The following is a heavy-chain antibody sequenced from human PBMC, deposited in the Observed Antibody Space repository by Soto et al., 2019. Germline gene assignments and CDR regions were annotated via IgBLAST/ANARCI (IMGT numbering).Heavy chain of an antibody. CDR3: ARDRSPAMVTRWFDP. CDR1: GYTFTSYG. CDR2: ISAYNGNT. J-gene: IGHJ5*02. Sequence: GASVKVSCKASGYTFTSYGISWVRQAPGQGLEWMGWISAYNGNTNYAQKLQGRVTMTTDTSTSTAYMELRSLRSDDTAVYYCARDRSPAMVTRWFDPWGQGTLVTVSS. V-gene: IGHV1-18*01. D-gene: IGHD5-18*01.